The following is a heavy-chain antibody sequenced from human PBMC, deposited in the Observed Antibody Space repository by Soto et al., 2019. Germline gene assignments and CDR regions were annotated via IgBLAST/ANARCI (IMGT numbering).Heavy chain of an antibody. D-gene: IGHD3-10*01. J-gene: IGHJ3*02. CDR3: TTFSQSRGEEDAFDI. V-gene: IGHV3-15*01. CDR2: IKSKTDGGTT. Sequence: GGSLRLSCAASGFAFSNAWMSWVRQAPGKGLEWVGRIKSKTDGGTTDYAAPVKGRFTISRDDSKNTLYLQMNSLKTEDTAVYYCTTFSQSRGEEDAFDIWGQGTMVTVS. CDR1: GFAFSNAW.